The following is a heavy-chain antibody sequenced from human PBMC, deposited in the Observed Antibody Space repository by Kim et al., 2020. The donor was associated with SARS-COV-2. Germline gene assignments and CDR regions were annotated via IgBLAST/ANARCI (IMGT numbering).Heavy chain of an antibody. J-gene: IGHJ6*02. V-gene: IGHV3-7*03. CDR3: AREPRIAVAGDYYYYGMDV. CDR2: IKQDGSEK. CDR1: GFTFSSYW. D-gene: IGHD6-19*01. Sequence: GGSLRLSCAASGFTFSSYWMSWVRQAPGKGLEWVANIKQDGSEKYYVDSVKGRFTISRDNAKNSLYLQMNSLRAEDTAVYYCAREPRIAVAGDYYYYGMDVWGQGTTVTVSS.